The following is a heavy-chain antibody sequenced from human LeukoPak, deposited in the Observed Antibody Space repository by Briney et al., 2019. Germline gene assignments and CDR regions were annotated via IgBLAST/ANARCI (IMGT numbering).Heavy chain of an antibody. CDR1: GGSVSNYY. Sequence: SETLSLTCAVSGGSVSNYYWSWIRPTAGKGLEWIERVDTSRSTNYDPSLKSRVTMSVDTSKSHFSLKLISVTAADTAVYYCARMVGATRCDIWGQGTMVTVSS. V-gene: IGHV4-4*07. D-gene: IGHD1-26*01. CDR3: ARMVGATRCDI. CDR2: VDTSRST. J-gene: IGHJ3*02.